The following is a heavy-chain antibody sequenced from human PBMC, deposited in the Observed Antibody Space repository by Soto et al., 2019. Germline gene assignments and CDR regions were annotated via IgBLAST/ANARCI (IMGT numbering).Heavy chain of an antibody. Sequence: SETLALTCTVSGGSVSSSSYFWSWIRQPPGKGLEWIGYIYSSGSTNYNPSLKSRVTISLDTSKNQFSLKLNSVTPADTAVYHGARDDKYFDPWVPG. J-gene: IGHJ5*02. V-gene: IGHV4-61*01. CDR2: IYSSGST. CDR1: GGSVSSSSYF. CDR3: ARDDKYFDP.